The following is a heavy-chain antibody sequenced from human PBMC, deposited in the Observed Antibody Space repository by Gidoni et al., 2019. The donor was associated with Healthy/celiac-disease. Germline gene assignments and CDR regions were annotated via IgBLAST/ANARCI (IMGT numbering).Heavy chain of an antibody. CDR2: IWYAGINN. Sequence: VQLVESGGGVVQPGRSLRLSCAAAGVTVSSYGRHWVRQAPGKGLGWVAVIWYAGINNSSADSVKGRFTISRDNSKNTLYLQMTSLRAEDTAVYYCARPSSIYDRSGYPDAFDIWGQGTMVTVSS. V-gene: IGHV3-33*01. CDR1: GVTVSSYG. CDR3: ARPSSIYDRSGYPDAFDI. D-gene: IGHD3-22*01. J-gene: IGHJ3*02.